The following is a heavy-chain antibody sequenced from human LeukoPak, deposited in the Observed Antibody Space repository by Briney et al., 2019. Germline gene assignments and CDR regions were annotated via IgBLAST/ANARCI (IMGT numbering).Heavy chain of an antibody. CDR3: ATDDVTTGTKTALGY. Sequence: GASVKVSCKASGYTFTSYYMHWVRQAPGQGLEWMGIINPSGGSTSYAQKFQGRVTINRDMSTSTAYMELSSLRSEDTAVYYCATDDVTTGTKTALGYWGQGTLVTVSS. V-gene: IGHV1-46*01. CDR2: INPSGGST. D-gene: IGHD1-1*01. CDR1: GYTFTSYY. J-gene: IGHJ4*02.